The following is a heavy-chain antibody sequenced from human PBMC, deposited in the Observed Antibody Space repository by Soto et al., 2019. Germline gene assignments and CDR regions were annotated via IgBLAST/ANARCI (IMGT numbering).Heavy chain of an antibody. CDR1: GYTFTGYY. CDR2: INPNSGGT. D-gene: IGHD5-18*01. V-gene: IGHV1-2*04. CDR3: ARVQGGYSLLGYYFDY. J-gene: IGHJ4*02. Sequence: ASVKVSCKASGYTFTGYYMHWVRQAPGQGLEWMGWINPNSGGTNYAQKFQGWVTMTRDTSISTAYMELSRLRSDDTAVYYCARVQGGYSLLGYYFDYWGQGTLVTVSS.